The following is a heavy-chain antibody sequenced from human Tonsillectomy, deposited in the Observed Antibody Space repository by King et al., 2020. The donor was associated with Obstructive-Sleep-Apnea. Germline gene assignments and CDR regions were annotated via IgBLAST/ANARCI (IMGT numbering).Heavy chain of an antibody. CDR1: GFSFSDYY. V-gene: IGHV3-72*01. Sequence: VQLVESGGGLVQPGGSLRLSCVASGFSFSDYYMDWVRQAPGKGLEWVGRVRNKPNSYTTEYAASVKGRFTISRDDSRNSVRLQMNSLTTEDTAVYFCARGYFTVRKTQLDYWGQGTLVTVSS. CDR2: VRNKPNSYTT. J-gene: IGHJ4*02. CDR3: ARGYFTVRKTQLDY. D-gene: IGHD4-17*01.